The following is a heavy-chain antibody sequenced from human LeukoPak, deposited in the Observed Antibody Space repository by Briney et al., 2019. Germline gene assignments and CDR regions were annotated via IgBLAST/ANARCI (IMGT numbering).Heavy chain of an antibody. Sequence: GESLRISCKGSGYSFTSYWIGWVRQMPGNGLEWMGIIYPGDSDTRYSPSFQGQVTISADKSISTAYLQWSSLKASDTAMYYCARGYDFWSGYPNYYYYMDVWGKGTTVTVSS. CDR1: GYSFTSYW. CDR2: IYPGDSDT. CDR3: ARGYDFWSGYPNYYYYMDV. V-gene: IGHV5-51*01. D-gene: IGHD3-3*01. J-gene: IGHJ6*03.